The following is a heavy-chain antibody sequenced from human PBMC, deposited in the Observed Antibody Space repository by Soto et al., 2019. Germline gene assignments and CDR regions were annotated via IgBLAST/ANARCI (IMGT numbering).Heavy chain of an antibody. CDR2: IIPILGIA. J-gene: IGHJ6*02. D-gene: IGHD2-2*01. CDR3: ARDVVAPAARYYYYGMDV. V-gene: IGHV1-69*08. CDR1: GGTFSSYT. Sequence: QVQLVQSGAEVKKPGSSVKVSCKAAGGTFSSYTISWVRQAPGQGLEWMGRIIPILGIANYAKKFQGRVTITADKSTSTAYMELSSLRSVDTAVYYCARDVVAPAARYYYYGMDVWGQGNKVTVS.